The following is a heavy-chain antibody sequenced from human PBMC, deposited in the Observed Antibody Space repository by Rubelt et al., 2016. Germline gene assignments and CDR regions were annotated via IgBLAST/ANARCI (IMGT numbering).Heavy chain of an antibody. Sequence: VQLVESGGGLVQPGGSLRLSCAASGFTFSSYSMNWVRQAPGKGLEWVSYISSSSSTIYYADSVKGRFTISRDNSKNSLYLQMNSLRAEDTAVYYCARDGRVGWGAESLHYMDVWGKGTTVAVSS. D-gene: IGHD1-26*01. CDR1: GFTFSSYS. CDR2: ISSSSSTI. J-gene: IGHJ6*03. CDR3: ARDGRVGWGAESLHYMDV. V-gene: IGHV3-48*01.